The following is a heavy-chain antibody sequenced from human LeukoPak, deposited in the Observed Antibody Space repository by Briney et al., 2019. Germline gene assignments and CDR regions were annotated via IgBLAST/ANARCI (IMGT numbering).Heavy chain of an antibody. CDR1: GGTFSSYA. D-gene: IGHD6-13*01. V-gene: IGHV1-69*13. CDR3: ARPGYSSSRQYYYYYGMDV. CDR2: IIPIFGTA. J-gene: IGHJ6*02. Sequence: GGSVKVACKASGGTFSSYAISWVRQAPGQGLEWMGGIIPIFGTANYAQKFQGRVTITADESTSTAYMELSSLRSEDTAVYYCARPGYSSSRQYYYYYGMDVWGQGTTVTVSS.